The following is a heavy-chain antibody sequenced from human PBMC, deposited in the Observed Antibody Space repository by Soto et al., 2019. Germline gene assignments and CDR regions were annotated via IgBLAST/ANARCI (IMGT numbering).Heavy chain of an antibody. V-gene: IGHV3-23*01. Sequence: PGGPLRLSCSASGFIFNNYAMSWVRQAPGKGLEWVSGITGYGATTYYAESVKGRFTISRDNSKNTLYLQMSTLTAEDTAVYYCARDPLLYDSDWYPNWFGPWGQGTLVTVSS. CDR1: GFIFNNYA. J-gene: IGHJ5*02. CDR3: ARDPLLYDSDWYPNWFGP. CDR2: ITGYGATT. D-gene: IGHD6-19*01.